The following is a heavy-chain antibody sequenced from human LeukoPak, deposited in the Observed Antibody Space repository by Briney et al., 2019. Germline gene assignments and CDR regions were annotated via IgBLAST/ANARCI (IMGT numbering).Heavy chain of an antibody. CDR3: ATGHCSSTSCVYYFDY. D-gene: IGHD2-2*01. CDR1: GGTFSSYA. V-gene: IGHV1-69*06. Sequence: ASVKVSCKASGGTFSSYAISWVRQAPGQGLEWMGGIIPIFGTANYAQKFQGRVTMTEDTSTDTAYMELSSLRSEDTAVYYCATGHCSSTSCVYYFDYWGQGTLVTVSS. J-gene: IGHJ4*02. CDR2: IIPIFGTA.